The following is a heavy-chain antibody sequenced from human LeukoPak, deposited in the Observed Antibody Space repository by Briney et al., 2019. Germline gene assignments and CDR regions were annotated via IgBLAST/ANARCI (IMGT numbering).Heavy chain of an antibody. Sequence: GGSLRLSCAASGFTFSNAWMSWVRQAPGKGLEWVGRIKSKTDGGTTDYAAPVKGRFTISRDDSKNTLYLQMNSLRADDTAVYYCALQRTLWQQLLDYWGQGTPVTVSS. CDR1: GFTFSNAW. CDR3: ALQRTLWQQLLDY. V-gene: IGHV3-15*01. CDR2: IKSKTDGGTT. J-gene: IGHJ4*02. D-gene: IGHD6-13*01.